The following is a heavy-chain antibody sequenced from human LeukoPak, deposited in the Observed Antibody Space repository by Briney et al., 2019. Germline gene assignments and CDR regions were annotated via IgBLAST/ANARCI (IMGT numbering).Heavy chain of an antibody. J-gene: IGHJ4*02. Sequence: SETLSLTCAVSGGSISSSNWWSWVRQPPGKGLEWIGSIYYSGSTYYNPSLKSRVTISVDTSKNQFSLKLSSVTAADTAVYYCARGSGYCSSTSCLNFDYWGQGTLVTVSS. CDR2: IYYSGST. CDR3: ARGSGYCSSTSCLNFDY. CDR1: GGSISSSNW. V-gene: IGHV4-4*02. D-gene: IGHD2-2*01.